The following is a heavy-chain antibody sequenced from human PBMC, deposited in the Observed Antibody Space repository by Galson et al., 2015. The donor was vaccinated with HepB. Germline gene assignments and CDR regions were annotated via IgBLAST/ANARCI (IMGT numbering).Heavy chain of an antibody. CDR2: ISSSGSTI. CDR3: ARTRYCSSTSCYTRPYYGMDV. V-gene: IGHV3-11*01. Sequence: SLRLSCAASGFTFSDYYMSWIRQPPGKGLEWVSYISSSGSTIYYADSVKGRFTISRDNAKNSLYLQMNSLRAEDTAVYYCARTRYCSSTSCYTRPYYGMDVWGQGTTVTVSS. J-gene: IGHJ6*02. D-gene: IGHD2-2*02. CDR1: GFTFSDYY.